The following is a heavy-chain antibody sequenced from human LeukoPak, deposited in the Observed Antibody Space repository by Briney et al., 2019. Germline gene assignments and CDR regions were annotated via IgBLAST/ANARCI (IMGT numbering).Heavy chain of an antibody. D-gene: IGHD6-19*01. V-gene: IGHV4-59*08. CDR1: GGSLSGYY. CDR2: IYYSGST. CDR3: ARLDSSGWYSMIDY. J-gene: IGHJ4*02. Sequence: SETLSLTCTVSGGSLSGYYWSWIRQPPGKGLEWIGYIYYSGSTNYNPSLKSRVTISVDTSKNQFSLKLSSATVADTAVYYCARLDSSGWYSMIDYWGQGTLVTVSS.